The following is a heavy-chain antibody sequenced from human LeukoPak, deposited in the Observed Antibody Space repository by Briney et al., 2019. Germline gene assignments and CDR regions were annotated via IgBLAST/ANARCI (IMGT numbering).Heavy chain of an antibody. D-gene: IGHD3-10*01. CDR2: IYYSGST. CDR1: GGSISSYY. Sequence: PSETLSLTCTVSGGSISSYYWSWIRQPPGKGLEWIGYIYYSGSTNYNPSLKSRVTISVDTSKNQFSLKLSSVTAADTAVYYCARLFTMGPGDYYYYGMDVWGQGTTVTVSS. V-gene: IGHV4-59*01. J-gene: IGHJ6*02. CDR3: ARLFTMGPGDYYYYGMDV.